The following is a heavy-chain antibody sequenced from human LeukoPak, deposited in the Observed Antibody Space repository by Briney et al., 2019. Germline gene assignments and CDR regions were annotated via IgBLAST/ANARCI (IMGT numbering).Heavy chain of an antibody. D-gene: IGHD2-8*01. Sequence: SETLSLTCTVSGGSISGDYWSWIRQPPGKGLEWIGYIYYSGSTKYNPSLKSRVNFSVDTSKNQFSLRLTSVTAADTAVYYCARYRQGTSGKYYWGPGTLVTVSS. J-gene: IGHJ4*02. CDR3: ARYRQGTSGKYY. V-gene: IGHV4-59*01. CDR1: GGSISGDY. CDR2: IYYSGST.